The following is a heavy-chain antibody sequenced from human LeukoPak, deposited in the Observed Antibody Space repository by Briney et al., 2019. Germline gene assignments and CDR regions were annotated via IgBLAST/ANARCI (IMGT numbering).Heavy chain of an antibody. D-gene: IGHD6-13*01. V-gene: IGHV3-23*01. J-gene: IGHJ5*02. CDR2: ISGSGGST. CDR1: GFTFDDYG. Sequence: PGGSLRLSCAASGFTFDDYGLSWVRQAPGKGLEWVSAISGSGGSTYYADSVKGRFTISRDNSKNTLYLQMNSLRAEDTAVYYCAKDSLYSSSWYLWFDPWGQGTLVTVSS. CDR3: AKDSLYSSSWYLWFDP.